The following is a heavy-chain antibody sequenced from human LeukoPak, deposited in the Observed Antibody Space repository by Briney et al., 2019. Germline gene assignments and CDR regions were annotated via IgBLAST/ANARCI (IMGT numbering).Heavy chain of an antibody. J-gene: IGHJ2*01. D-gene: IGHD3-10*01. CDR3: ARDLRGGVPSYWYFDL. CDR1: GFTFSDYY. V-gene: IGHV3-11*05. Sequence: GGSLRLSGTASGFTFSDYYMSWIRQTPGRGLEWVSYVSTGSGYTNYADSVKGRFTISRDNAKNSLYLQMNSLRAEDTAVYYCARDLRGGVPSYWYFDLWGRGTLVTVSS. CDR2: VSTGSGYT.